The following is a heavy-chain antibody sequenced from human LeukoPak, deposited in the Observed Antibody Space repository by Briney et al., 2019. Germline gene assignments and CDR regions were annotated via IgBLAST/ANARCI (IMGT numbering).Heavy chain of an antibody. J-gene: IGHJ4*02. Sequence: SVKVSCKASGGTFSSYAINWVRQAPGQGLEWMGGIIPIFGTANYAQKFQGRVTITADKSTSTAYMELSSLRSEDTAVYYWARSLVATIHYYFDYWGQGTLVTVSS. CDR2: IIPIFGTA. CDR3: ARSLVATIHYYFDY. D-gene: IGHD5-12*01. CDR1: GGTFSSYA. V-gene: IGHV1-69*06.